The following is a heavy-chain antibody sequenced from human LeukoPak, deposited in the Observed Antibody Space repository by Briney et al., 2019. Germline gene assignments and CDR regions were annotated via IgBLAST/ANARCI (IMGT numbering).Heavy chain of an antibody. V-gene: IGHV3-9*03. Sequence: PGGSLRLSCAASGFTFDDYGMSWVRQAPGKGLEWVSGISWNSGSIGYADSVKGRFTISRDNAKNSLYLQMNSLRAEDMALYYCAKDVGSSWRHSFIGDWGQGTLVTVSS. D-gene: IGHD6-13*01. CDR1: GFTFDDYG. CDR2: ISWNSGSI. CDR3: AKDVGSSWRHSFIGD. J-gene: IGHJ4*02.